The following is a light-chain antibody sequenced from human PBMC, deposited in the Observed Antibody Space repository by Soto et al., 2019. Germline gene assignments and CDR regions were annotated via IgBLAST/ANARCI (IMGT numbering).Light chain of an antibody. J-gene: IGKJ1*01. Sequence: DIQMTQSPSTLSASVGDRVTITCRASQSISSWLAWYQQKPGKAPKLLIYDASSLESGVPSRFSASGSGTEFTLTISSLQPDDFATYYCQQYNSYSATFXQGTKV. V-gene: IGKV1-5*01. CDR3: QQYNSYSAT. CDR2: DAS. CDR1: QSISSW.